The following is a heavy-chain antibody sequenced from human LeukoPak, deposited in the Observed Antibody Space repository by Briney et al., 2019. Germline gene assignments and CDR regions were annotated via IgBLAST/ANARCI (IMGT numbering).Heavy chain of an antibody. CDR1: GFTFSSYA. Sequence: PGGSLRLSCAASGFTFSSYAMHWVRQAPGKGLEWVAVISYDGSNKYYADSVKGRFTISRDNSKNTLYLQMNSLRAEDTAVYYCARVNYGDYEGTFDYWGQGTLVTVSS. CDR2: ISYDGSNK. CDR3: ARVNYGDYEGTFDY. D-gene: IGHD4-17*01. J-gene: IGHJ4*02. V-gene: IGHV3-30-3*01.